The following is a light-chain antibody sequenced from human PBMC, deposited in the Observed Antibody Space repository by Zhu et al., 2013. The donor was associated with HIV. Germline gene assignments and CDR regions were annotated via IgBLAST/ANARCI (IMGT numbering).Light chain of an antibody. CDR3: QQYHVNPPLI. CDR2: DAS. J-gene: IGKJ4*01. V-gene: IGKV1-33*01. CDR1: QDINNF. Sequence: DIQMTQSPSSLSASVGDRVTITCQASQDINNFLNWYQQKSGRAPKLLLYDASNLETGVPPRFSGSGSGTNFTLTISRLQPEDFATYYCQQYHVNPPLIFGGGTMVQIK.